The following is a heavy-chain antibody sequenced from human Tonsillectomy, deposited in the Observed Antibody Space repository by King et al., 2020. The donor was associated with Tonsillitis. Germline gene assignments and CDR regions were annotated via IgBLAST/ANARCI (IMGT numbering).Heavy chain of an antibody. CDR2: IIPIFATT. Sequence: VQLVQSGAEVKKPGSSVKVSCKASGGTLSRSAISWVRQAPGQGLEWMGNIIPIFATTHYAQKFQGRITITADESTSTAYMELSSLRSEDTAVYYCAREPRTVTAWFDYWGQGSLVTVSS. J-gene: IGHJ4*02. V-gene: IGHV1-69*18. CDR3: AREPRTVTAWFDY. D-gene: IGHD4-11*01. CDR1: GGTLSRSA.